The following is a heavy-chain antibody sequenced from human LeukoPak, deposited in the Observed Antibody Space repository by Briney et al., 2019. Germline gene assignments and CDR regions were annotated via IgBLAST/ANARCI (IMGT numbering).Heavy chain of an antibody. V-gene: IGHV3-30*04. Sequence: GGSLRLSCAASGFTFSSYAMHWVRQAPGKGLEWVAIISFDGSNKDYADSIKDRFTVSRDNSKNTLYLQMNSLRTEDTAVYFCAKERISPAGTYDYWGQGTLVAVSS. J-gene: IGHJ4*02. D-gene: IGHD6-13*01. CDR3: AKERISPAGTYDY. CDR2: ISFDGSNK. CDR1: GFTFSSYA.